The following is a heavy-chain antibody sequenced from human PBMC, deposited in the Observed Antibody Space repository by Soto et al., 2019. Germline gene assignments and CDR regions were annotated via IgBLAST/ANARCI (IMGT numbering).Heavy chain of an antibody. V-gene: IGHV3-23*01. CDR2: INGGGGST. D-gene: IGHD2-15*01. Sequence: EVQLLEAGGDLIQPGGSLRLSCPASGFTFSSYTMTWVRQAPGKGLEWVSAINGGGGSTYYADSVKGQFTISRDNSKDRLYLKMNSLRAEDTAVYYCAKDKVCSGGSCYYDYWGQGTLVTVSS. J-gene: IGHJ4*02. CDR1: GFTFSSYT. CDR3: AKDKVCSGGSCYYDY.